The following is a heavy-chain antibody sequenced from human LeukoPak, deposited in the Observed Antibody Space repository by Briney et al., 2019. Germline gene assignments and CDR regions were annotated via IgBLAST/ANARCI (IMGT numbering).Heavy chain of an antibody. D-gene: IGHD3-10*02. J-gene: IGHJ2*01. CDR3: ARGCSPNWYFDL. Sequence: SETLSLTCTVSGGSMSPYHWGWIRQPPGKGLEWTGYIYYSGSTNYNPSLKSRVTISVDTSKNQFSLKLSSVTAADTAVYYCARGCSPNWYFDLWGRGTLVTVSS. CDR2: IYYSGST. CDR1: GGSMSPYH. V-gene: IGHV4-59*12.